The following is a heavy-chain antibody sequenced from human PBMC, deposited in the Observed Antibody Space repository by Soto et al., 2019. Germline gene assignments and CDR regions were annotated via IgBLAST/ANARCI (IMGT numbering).Heavy chain of an antibody. D-gene: IGHD2-21*01. CDR1: GFIFPNAW. V-gene: IGHV3-15*01. CDR3: VTDPIKLWPYDY. J-gene: IGHJ4*02. Sequence: SGGSLRLSCEASGFIFPNAWMSWVRQGPGKGLEWVARIKSQTDGGATDYAAAVKGRFTISRDDSKNTVYLQMDSLKSDDTAVYYCVTDPIKLWPYDYWGQGTLVTVS. CDR2: IKSQTDGGAT.